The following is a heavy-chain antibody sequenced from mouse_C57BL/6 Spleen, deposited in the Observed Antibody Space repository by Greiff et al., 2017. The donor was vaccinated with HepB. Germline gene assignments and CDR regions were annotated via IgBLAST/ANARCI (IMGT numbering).Heavy chain of an antibody. CDR2: IDPETGGT. CDR1: GYTFTDYE. CDR3: TRSRDYYAMDY. J-gene: IGHJ4*01. V-gene: IGHV1-15*01. Sequence: VKLMESGAELVRPGASVTLSCKASGYTFTDYEMHWVKQTPVHGLEWIGAIDPETGGTAYNQKFKGKAILTADKSSSTAYMELRSLTSEDSAVYYCTRSRDYYAMDYWGQGTSVTVSS.